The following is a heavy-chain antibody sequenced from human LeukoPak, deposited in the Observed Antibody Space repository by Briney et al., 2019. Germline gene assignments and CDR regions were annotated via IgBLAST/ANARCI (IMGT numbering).Heavy chain of an antibody. Sequence: GGSLRLSCAASGFTFSSYAMSWVRKAPGKGLEWVSAISGSGGSTYYADSVKGRFTISRDNSKNTLYLQMNSLRAEDTAVYYCAKDPGISLRYCSGGSCYIPVPPTLRRIKYYFDYWGQGTLVTVSS. CDR1: GFTFSSYA. CDR2: ISGSGGST. D-gene: IGHD2-15*01. J-gene: IGHJ4*02. V-gene: IGHV3-23*01. CDR3: AKDPGISLRYCSGGSCYIPVPPTLRRIKYYFDY.